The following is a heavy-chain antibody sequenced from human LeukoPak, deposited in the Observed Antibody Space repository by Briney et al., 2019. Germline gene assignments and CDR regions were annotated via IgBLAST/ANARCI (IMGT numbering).Heavy chain of an antibody. CDR2: ISGSTGRT. CDR1: GFTFSSYA. J-gene: IGHJ4*02. CDR3: AKGKKYSNSSAADY. V-gene: IGHV3-23*01. Sequence: QAGGSLRLSCAASGFTFSSYAMSWVRQAPGKGLEWVSAISGSTGRTYYADSVKGRFTISRDNSKNTLYLQMNSLRAEDTAVYYCAKGKKYSNSSAADYWGQGTLVTVSS. D-gene: IGHD6-6*01.